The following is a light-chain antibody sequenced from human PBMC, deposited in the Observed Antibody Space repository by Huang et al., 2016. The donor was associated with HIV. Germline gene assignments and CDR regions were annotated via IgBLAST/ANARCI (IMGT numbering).Light chain of an antibody. CDR1: QDISTS. Sequence: DIRLTQSPSSLSASVGDRVTITCRASQDISTSLNWFQQKPGKAPKLLIFAASTLQSGVPSRFIGSRSGTDFTLTITSLQPEDFATYSCQQSYTSPRVTFGPGTNVDV. V-gene: IGKV1-39*01. J-gene: IGKJ3*01. CDR2: AAS. CDR3: QQSYTSPRVT.